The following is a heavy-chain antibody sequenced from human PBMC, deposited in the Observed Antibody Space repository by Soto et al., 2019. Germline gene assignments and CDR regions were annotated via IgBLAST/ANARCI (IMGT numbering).Heavy chain of an antibody. D-gene: IGHD6-19*01. CDR2: IRSKAYGGTT. J-gene: IGHJ4*02. Sequence: QTGGSLRLSRTASGFTFGDYAMSWFRQAPGKGLEWVGFIRSKAYGGTTEYAASVKGRFTISRDDSKSIAYLQMNSLKTEDTAVYYCTRDPRYSSGWTDLPGYWGQGTLVTVSS. CDR3: TRDPRYSSGWTDLPGY. V-gene: IGHV3-49*03. CDR1: GFTFGDYA.